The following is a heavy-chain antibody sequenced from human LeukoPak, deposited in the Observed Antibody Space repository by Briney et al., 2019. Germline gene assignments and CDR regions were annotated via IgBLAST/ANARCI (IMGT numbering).Heavy chain of an antibody. CDR2: ISYDGSNK. J-gene: IGHJ6*02. Sequence: TGGSLRLSCAASGVTFSSNAMHWVRQAPGKGLEWVAVISYDGSNKYYADSVKGRFTVSRDNSKNTLYLQMNSLRAEDTAVYYCARPPPYSSSWYDYYYGMDVWGQGTTVTVSS. CDR3: ARPPPYSSSWYDYYYGMDV. D-gene: IGHD6-13*01. V-gene: IGHV3-30-3*01. CDR1: GVTFSSNA.